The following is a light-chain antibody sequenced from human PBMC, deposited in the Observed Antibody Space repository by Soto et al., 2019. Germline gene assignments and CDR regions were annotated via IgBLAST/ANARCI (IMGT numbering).Light chain of an antibody. V-gene: IGLV2-23*02. J-gene: IGLJ1*01. Sequence: QSVLTQPASVSGSPGQSITISCTGTSSDFGNYNLVSWYQQHPGKVPKLILFEVNKRPSGVPGRFSGSKSGNTASLTISGLQAEDEADYYCCSFTSSNTHVFGTGTKVTVL. CDR1: SSDFGNYNL. CDR3: CSFTSSNTHV. CDR2: EVN.